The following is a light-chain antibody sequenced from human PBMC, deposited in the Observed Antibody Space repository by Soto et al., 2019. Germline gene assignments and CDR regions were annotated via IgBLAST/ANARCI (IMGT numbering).Light chain of an antibody. CDR3: QQYNSHWT. CDR1: QGISNR. J-gene: IGKJ1*01. Sequence: DVQMTQSPSTQSATEGDRVTITCRASQGISNRLAWYQQKPGKAPKLLIYQASSLKSGVPSRFGGSGSGTEFTLTITSLQPDDFATYYCQQYNSHWTFGQGTKV. CDR2: QAS. V-gene: IGKV1-5*03.